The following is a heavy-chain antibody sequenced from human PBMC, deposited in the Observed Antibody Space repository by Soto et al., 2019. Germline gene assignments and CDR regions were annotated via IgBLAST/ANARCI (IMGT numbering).Heavy chain of an antibody. Sequence: SETLSLTCTVSGGSISSYYWSWIRQPPGKGLEWIGYIYYSGSTNYNPSLKSRVTISVDTSKNQFSLKLSSVTAADTAVYYCARGGLYDSSGYHKNNWFDPWGQGTLVTVSS. J-gene: IGHJ5*02. CDR2: IYYSGST. D-gene: IGHD3-22*01. CDR3: ARGGLYDSSGYHKNNWFDP. V-gene: IGHV4-59*01. CDR1: GGSISSYY.